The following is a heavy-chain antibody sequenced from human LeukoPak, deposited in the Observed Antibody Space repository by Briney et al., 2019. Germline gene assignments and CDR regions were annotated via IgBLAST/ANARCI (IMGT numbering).Heavy chain of an antibody. Sequence: SQTLSLTCAISGDSVSTYSGAWDWIRQSPSRGLEWLGRTFYRSKWYYDYALSVKSRMTISPDTSKNQFSLQLSSLTPEDTAVYFCARGFMDTKGYYFDFWGQGALVTVSS. V-gene: IGHV6-1*01. J-gene: IGHJ4*02. CDR2: TFYRSKWYY. D-gene: IGHD3/OR15-3a*01. CDR1: GDSVSTYSGA. CDR3: ARGFMDTKGYYFDF.